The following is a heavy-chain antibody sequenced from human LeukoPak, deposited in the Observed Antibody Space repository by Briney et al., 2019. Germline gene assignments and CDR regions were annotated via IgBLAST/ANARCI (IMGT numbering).Heavy chain of an antibody. D-gene: IGHD6-19*01. CDR1: RFIFSSYA. CDR2: IRYDGSNK. V-gene: IGHV3-30*02. CDR3: AKTEYSSGWYTNFDY. Sequence: PGGSLRLSCAASRFIFSSYAMNWVRQAPGKGLEWVAFIRYDGSNKYYADSVKGRFTISRDNSKNTLYLQMNSLRAEDTAMYYCAKTEYSSGWYTNFDYWGQGTLVTVSS. J-gene: IGHJ4*02.